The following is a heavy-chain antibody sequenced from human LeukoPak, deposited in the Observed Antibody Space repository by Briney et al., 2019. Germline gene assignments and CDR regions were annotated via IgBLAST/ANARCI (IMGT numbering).Heavy chain of an antibody. V-gene: IGHV3-48*03. D-gene: IGHD2-21*02. J-gene: IGHJ4*02. CDR3: ARTCGGDCYSYHFDH. Sequence: GGSLRLSCAASGFTFSSYEMNWVRQAPGKGLEWVSYISSSGSTIYYADSVKGRFTISRDNAKNPLYLQMNSLRAEDTAVYYCARTCGGDCYSYHFDHWGQGTLVTVSS. CDR2: ISSSGSTI. CDR1: GFTFSSYE.